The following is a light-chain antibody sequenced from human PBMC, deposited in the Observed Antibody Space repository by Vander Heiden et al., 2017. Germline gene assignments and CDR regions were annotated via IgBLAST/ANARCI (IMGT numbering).Light chain of an antibody. J-gene: IGKJ1*01. CDR1: ESLVYHDGDYY. CDR3: MQRTQRPPWT. Sequence: DVVMCQSPLSLPVTLGQPASISCRSRESLVYHDGDYYFNWFQLRTGQSPRRLIYKVSNRDSGVVDSISGGRSGAAFSPQISRVEAEDVVVYYCMQRTQRPPWTFGQGTKVEIK. CDR2: KVS. V-gene: IGKV2-30*01.